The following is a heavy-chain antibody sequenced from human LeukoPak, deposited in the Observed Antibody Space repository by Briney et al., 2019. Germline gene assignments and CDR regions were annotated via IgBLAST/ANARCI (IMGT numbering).Heavy chain of an antibody. CDR3: VRRYCSSTSCTFDY. Sequence: GGSLRLSCAGSGFTFSNYEKNWVRQAPGKGLEWLSYISTGGSTIYHADSVKGRFTISRDNSNNSLYLQMNSLRPEDTAVYYCVRRYCSSTSCTFDYWGQGTLVTVSS. D-gene: IGHD2-2*01. J-gene: IGHJ4*02. CDR2: ISTGGSTI. CDR1: GFTFSNYE. V-gene: IGHV3-48*03.